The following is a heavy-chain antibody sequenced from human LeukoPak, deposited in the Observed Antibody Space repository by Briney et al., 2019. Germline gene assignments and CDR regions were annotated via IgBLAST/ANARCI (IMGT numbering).Heavy chain of an antibody. CDR3: ASPKYGNYYYYGMDV. J-gene: IGHJ6*02. V-gene: IGHV3-7*01. Sequence: PGGSLRLSCAASGLTFSSYWMSWVRQAPGKGLEWVANIKQDGSEKYYVDSVKGRFTISRDNAKNSLYLQMNSLRAEDTAVYYCASPKYGNYYYYGMDVWGQGTTVTVSS. D-gene: IGHD1-26*01. CDR2: IKQDGSEK. CDR1: GLTFSSYW.